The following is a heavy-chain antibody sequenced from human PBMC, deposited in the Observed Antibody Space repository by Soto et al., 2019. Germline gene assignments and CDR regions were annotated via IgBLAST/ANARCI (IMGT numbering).Heavy chain of an antibody. CDR3: ARVMGGASGGPLEY. V-gene: IGHV4-4*02. J-gene: IGHJ4*02. CDR1: GGSITTSNW. D-gene: IGHD3-10*01. CDR2: IYPSGNT. Sequence: QVQLQESGPGLLRPSETLSLTCAVSGGSITTSNWWSWVRQPPGKGLEWIGEIYPSGNTNYNPSLGSQVTITLDKSKNQFSLKVTYVTAADTAVYYCARVMGGASGGPLEYWGPGTLVTVS.